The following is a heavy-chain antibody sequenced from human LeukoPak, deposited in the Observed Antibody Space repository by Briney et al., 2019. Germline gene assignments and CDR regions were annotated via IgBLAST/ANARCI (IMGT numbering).Heavy chain of an antibody. CDR2: ISYDGSNK. V-gene: IGHV3-30*18. Sequence: PGRSLRLSCAASGFTFSSYGMHWVRQAPGKGLEWVAVISYDGSNKYYADSVKGRFTISRDNSKNTLYLQMNSLRAEDTAVYYCAKPLWFGELNMAFDIWGQGTMVTVSS. CDR1: GFTFSSYG. J-gene: IGHJ3*02. CDR3: AKPLWFGELNMAFDI. D-gene: IGHD3-10*01.